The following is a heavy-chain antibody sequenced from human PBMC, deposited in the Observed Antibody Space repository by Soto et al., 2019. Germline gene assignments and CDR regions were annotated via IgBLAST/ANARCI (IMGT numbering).Heavy chain of an antibody. V-gene: IGHV1-8*01. CDR3: ARGVSAGVDY. CDR1: GYSFTSLD. Sequence: ASVKVSCKASGYSFTSLDINWVRQTAGRGLEWMGWMQPSTGRTGYAQKFQGRVTMTRDTSINTAYMELTTLTSDDTAFYYCARGVSAGVDYWGQGTLVTVSS. J-gene: IGHJ4*02. D-gene: IGHD1-26*01. CDR2: MQPSTGRT.